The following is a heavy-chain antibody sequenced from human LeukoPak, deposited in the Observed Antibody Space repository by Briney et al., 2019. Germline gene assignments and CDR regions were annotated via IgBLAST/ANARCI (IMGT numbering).Heavy chain of an antibody. CDR2: ISPGGGTK. CDR3: APTYYYDSSGYYFVY. CDR1: GLAFGSEA. V-gene: IGHV3-23*01. D-gene: IGHD3-22*01. Sequence: GGSLRLSCAVSGLAFGSEAMSWVRQSPARGLEWVASISPGGGTKYYADYVKGRFTISRDNSKNTLYLQRNSLRAEDTAVYYCAPTYYYDSSGYYFVYWGQGTLVTVSS. J-gene: IGHJ4*02.